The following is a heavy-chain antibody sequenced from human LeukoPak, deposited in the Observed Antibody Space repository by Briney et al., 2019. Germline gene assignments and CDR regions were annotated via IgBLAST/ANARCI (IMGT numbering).Heavy chain of an antibody. CDR1: GFTFSSYG. Sequence: GGSLRLSCAASGFTFSSYGMHWVRQAPGKGLEWVAVISYDGSNKYYADSVKGRFTISRDNSKNTLCLQMNSLRTEDTAVYYCAKVWEAYCGGDCYSPFDYWGQGTLVTVSS. CDR3: AKVWEAYCGGDCYSPFDY. V-gene: IGHV3-30*18. J-gene: IGHJ4*02. D-gene: IGHD2-21*02. CDR2: ISYDGSNK.